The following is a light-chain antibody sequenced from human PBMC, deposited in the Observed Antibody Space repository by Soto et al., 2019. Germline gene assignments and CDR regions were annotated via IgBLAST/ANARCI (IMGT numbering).Light chain of an antibody. CDR2: EVS. Sequence: QSALTQPASVSGSPGQSITISCTGTSSDIGGYNYVSWYQQHPGKAPNLMIYEVSNRPSGVSNRFSGSKSGNTASLTISGPQAEDAADYYCSSYTSSSTYVFGTGTKVTVL. V-gene: IGLV2-14*01. CDR1: SSDIGGYNY. CDR3: SSYTSSSTYV. J-gene: IGLJ1*01.